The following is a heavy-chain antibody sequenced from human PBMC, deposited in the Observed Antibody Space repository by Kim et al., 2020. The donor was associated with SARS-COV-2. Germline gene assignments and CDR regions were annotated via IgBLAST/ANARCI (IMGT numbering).Heavy chain of an antibody. CDR2: IYPDDSDT. J-gene: IGHJ4*02. CDR3: ARQPHWGSSTGWFYLDY. Sequence: GESLQISCHGSGFDFTNYWIGWVRQMPGKGLEWMGIIYPDDSDTRYSPSFQGQVTISADKSITTAYLQWSSLKASDTAIYYCARQPHWGSSTGWFYLDYWGQGTLVTVSS. CDR1: GFDFTNYW. V-gene: IGHV5-51*01. D-gene: IGHD6-19*01.